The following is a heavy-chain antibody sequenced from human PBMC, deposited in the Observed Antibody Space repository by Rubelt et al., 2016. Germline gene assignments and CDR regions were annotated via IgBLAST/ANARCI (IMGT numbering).Heavy chain of an antibody. CDR2: IYYSGRT. D-gene: IGHD3-10*01. V-gene: IGHV4-59*01. J-gene: IGHJ5*02. CDR3: ARLGHYYGSGTYSGWFDP. CDR1: GGSISAYY. Sequence: QVQLQESGPGLVKPSETLSLTCTVSGGSISAYYCSWIRQPPGKGLEWIGYIYYSGRTSHNPSLKSRVTLSVDTSKNQFSLKLSCMNAADTALYYCARLGHYYGSGTYSGWFDPWGQGTLVTVSS.